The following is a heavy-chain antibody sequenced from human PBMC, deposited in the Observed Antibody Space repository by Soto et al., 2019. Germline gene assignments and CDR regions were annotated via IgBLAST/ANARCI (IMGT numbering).Heavy chain of an antibody. J-gene: IGHJ4*02. D-gene: IGHD6-19*01. CDR3: VKGGLALATAGRAQIDF. CDR2: ISPDGEKT. Sequence: GGSLRLSCAASGFTFSAYAMHWVRQAPGKGLEYVSSISPDGEKTFHADSVKDRFTVSRDNSRNILYLQMNSLRDDDTAAYYCVKGGLALATAGRAQIDFWGQGTLVTVSS. CDR1: GFTFSAYA. V-gene: IGHV3-64D*06.